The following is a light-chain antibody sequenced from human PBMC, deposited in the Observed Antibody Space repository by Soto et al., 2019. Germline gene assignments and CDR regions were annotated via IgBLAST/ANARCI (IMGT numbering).Light chain of an antibody. CDR1: QSVSSSY. V-gene: IGKV3-20*01. CDR2: GTS. Sequence: EIVLTQSPGTLSLSPGERATLSCRASQSVSSSYLAWYQQKPGQAPRLLFYGTSIRATGVPDRFSGSGSGRDLTLTISRLEPEGCAVYYCIQYGGSLPDTFGQGTKLEIK. CDR3: IQYGGSLPDT. J-gene: IGKJ2*01.